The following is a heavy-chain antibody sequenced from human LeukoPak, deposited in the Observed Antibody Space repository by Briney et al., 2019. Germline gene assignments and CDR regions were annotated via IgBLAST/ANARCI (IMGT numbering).Heavy chain of an antibody. CDR1: GGSISSSSYY. D-gene: IGHD4-17*01. CDR3: ARGAKDYVGFYYYYGMDV. J-gene: IGHJ6*02. Sequence: PETLSLTCTVSGGSISSSSYYWGWIRQPPGKGLEWIRSIYYSGSTYYNPSLKSPVTISVDTSKNQFSLKLSSVTAADTAVYYCARGAKDYVGFYYYYGMDVWGQGTTVTVSS. CDR2: IYYSGST. V-gene: IGHV4-39*01.